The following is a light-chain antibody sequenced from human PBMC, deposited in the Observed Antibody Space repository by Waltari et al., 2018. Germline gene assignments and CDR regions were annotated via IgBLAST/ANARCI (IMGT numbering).Light chain of an antibody. CDR3: AAWDDSLNGPV. Sequence: QSVLTQPPSASGTPGQRVTISCSGSSSNIGSNTVNWYQQLPGTAPKLLIYSNNQPPAGVPDRCSGSKAGTSASLAISGLQSEDEADYYCAAWDDSLNGPVFGGGTKLTVL. V-gene: IGLV1-44*01. CDR1: SSNIGSNT. CDR2: SNN. J-gene: IGLJ2*01.